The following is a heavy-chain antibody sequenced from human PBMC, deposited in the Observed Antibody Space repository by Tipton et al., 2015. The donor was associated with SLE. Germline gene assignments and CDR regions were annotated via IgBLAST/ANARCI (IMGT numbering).Heavy chain of an antibody. J-gene: IGHJ4*02. Sequence: TLSLTCAVSGYSISSGYYWGWIRQPPGKGLEWIGEINHSGSTNYNPSLKSRVTISVDTSENQFSLKLSSVTAADTAVYYCARGRPQDYWGQGTLVTVSS. CDR2: INHSGST. D-gene: IGHD6-6*01. V-gene: IGHV4-38-2*01. CDR1: GYSISSGYY. CDR3: ARGRPQDY.